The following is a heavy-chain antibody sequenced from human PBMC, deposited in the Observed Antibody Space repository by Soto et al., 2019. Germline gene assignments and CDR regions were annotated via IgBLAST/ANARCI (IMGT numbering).Heavy chain of an antibody. D-gene: IGHD3-3*01. J-gene: IGHJ6*02. V-gene: IGHV1-69*13. CDR3: SRTYDFWSGYYYYYGMDV. Sequence: ASVKVSCKASGGTFSSYAISWVRQAPGQGLEWMGGIIPIFGTANYAQKFQGRVTITAEESTSTAYMELSSLRSEDTAVYYCSRTYDFWSGYYYYYGMDVWGQGTTVTVSS. CDR2: IIPIFGTA. CDR1: GGTFSSYA.